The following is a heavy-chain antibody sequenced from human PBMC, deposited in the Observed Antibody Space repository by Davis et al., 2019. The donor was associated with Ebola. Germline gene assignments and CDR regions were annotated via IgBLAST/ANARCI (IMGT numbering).Heavy chain of an antibody. CDR2: ISSSSSYI. CDR3: ASNPGGSGFKDV. V-gene: IGHV3-21*01. D-gene: IGHD6-19*01. J-gene: IGHJ6*04. CDR1: GFTFSSYS. Sequence: PGGSLRLSCAASGFTFSSYSMNWVRQAPGKGLEWVSSISSSSSYIYYADSVKGRFTISRDNAKNSLYLQMNSLRAEDTAVYYCASNPGGSGFKDVWGKGTTVTVSS.